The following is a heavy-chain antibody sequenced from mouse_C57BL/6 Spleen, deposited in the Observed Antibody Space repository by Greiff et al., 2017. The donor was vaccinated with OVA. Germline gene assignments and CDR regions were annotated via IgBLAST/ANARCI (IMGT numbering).Heavy chain of an antibody. J-gene: IGHJ4*01. CDR1: GFTFTDYY. CDR3: ARGGGYYAMDY. CDR2: IRNKANGYTT. V-gene: IGHV7-3*01. Sequence: DVQLVESGGALVQPGGSLSLSCAASGFTFTDYYMSWVRQPPGKALEWLGFIRNKANGYTTEYSASVKGRFTISRDNSQSILYLQMNALRAEDSATYYCARGGGYYAMDYWGQGTSVTVSS.